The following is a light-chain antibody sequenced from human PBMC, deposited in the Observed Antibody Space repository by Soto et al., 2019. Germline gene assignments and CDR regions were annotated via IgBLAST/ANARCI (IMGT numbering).Light chain of an antibody. CDR1: TGIVTSGHY. Sequence: QAVVTQEPSLTVSPGGTVTLTCASSTGIVTSGHYPHWFQQKPGQAPTTLIYNTAKRYSWTPARFSGSLLGGRAALTLSGAQSEDEVEYHCFLFYSDQRLVFGGGTKLTV. J-gene: IGLJ2*01. CDR2: NTA. V-gene: IGLV7-46*01. CDR3: FLFYSDQRLV.